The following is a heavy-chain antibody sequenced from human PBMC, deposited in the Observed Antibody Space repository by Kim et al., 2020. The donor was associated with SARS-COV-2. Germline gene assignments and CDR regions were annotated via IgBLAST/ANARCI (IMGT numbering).Heavy chain of an antibody. Sequence: GGSLRLSCAASGFTFSSYWMHWVRQAPGKGLVWVSRINSDGSSTSYADSVKGRFTISRDNAKNTLYLQMNSLRAEDTAVYYCARVTTYYDFWSGYPLGAFDIWGQGTMVTVSS. V-gene: IGHV3-74*01. D-gene: IGHD3-3*01. J-gene: IGHJ3*02. CDR1: GFTFSSYW. CDR2: INSDGSST. CDR3: ARVTTYYDFWSGYPLGAFDI.